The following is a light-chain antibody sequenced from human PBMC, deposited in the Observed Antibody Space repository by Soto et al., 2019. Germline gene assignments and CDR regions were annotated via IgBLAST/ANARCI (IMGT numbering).Light chain of an antibody. V-gene: IGKV3-15*01. CDR1: QSVSDR. J-gene: IGKJ1*01. CDR3: QQYADWPKT. CDR2: AAS. Sequence: IGMTQSPDTLSVSPGERATLSCGASQSVSDRVVWYQQKSGQAPSLLIYAASTRAAGVPARFSGSGSGTEFNLTISSLQSEDFAVYFCQQYADWPKTFGQGTKVDIK.